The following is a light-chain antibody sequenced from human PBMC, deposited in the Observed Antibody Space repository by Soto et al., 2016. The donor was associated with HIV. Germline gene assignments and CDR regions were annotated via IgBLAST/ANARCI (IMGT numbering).Light chain of an antibody. CDR2: DAS. J-gene: IGKJ5*01. CDR1: QDITNN. CDR3: QRYDSLPIT. V-gene: IGKV1-33*01. Sequence: DIQMTQSPSSVSASIGDRVTITCQTSQDITNNLNWYQQKPGKAPKLLIYDASNLETGVPARFSGSGSGTYFTLTITTLQPEDIATYYCQRYDSLPITFGQGTRLE.